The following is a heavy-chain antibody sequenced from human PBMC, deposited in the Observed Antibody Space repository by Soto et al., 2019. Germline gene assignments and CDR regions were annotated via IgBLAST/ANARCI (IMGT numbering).Heavy chain of an antibody. V-gene: IGHV3-33*01. Sequence: QVQLVESGGGVVQPGRSLRLSCAASGFTFSSYGMHWVRQAPVKGLEWVAVIWYDGSNKYYADSVKGRFTISRDNSKNTLYLQMNSLRAEDTAVYYCARDGSRLQAYYYYGMDVWGQGTTVTVSS. CDR2: IWYDGSNK. CDR3: ARDGSRLQAYYYYGMDV. J-gene: IGHJ6*02. D-gene: IGHD2-15*01. CDR1: GFTFSSYG.